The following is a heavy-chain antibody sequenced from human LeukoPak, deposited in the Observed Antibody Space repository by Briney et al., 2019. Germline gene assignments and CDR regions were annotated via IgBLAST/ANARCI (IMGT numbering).Heavy chain of an antibody. V-gene: IGHV4-39*01. CDR3: ARHRIAAADDAFEI. D-gene: IGHD6-6*01. J-gene: IGHJ3*02. CDR2: IYYIGRT. CDR1: GGSISSSSYY. Sequence: NPSDTLSLTCTVSGGSISSSSYYWGWIRQPPGKGLEWIGTIYYIGRTYYNPSLTSRVAISVDTSKNLFSLKLSSVTAADTAVYYCARHRIAAADDAFEIWGQGTMITVSS.